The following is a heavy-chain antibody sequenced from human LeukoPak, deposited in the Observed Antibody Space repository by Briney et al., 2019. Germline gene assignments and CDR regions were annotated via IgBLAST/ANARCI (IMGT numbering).Heavy chain of an antibody. CDR1: GGTFSSYA. D-gene: IGHD2-15*01. CDR2: IIPIFGTA. V-gene: IGHV1-69*05. Sequence: ASVKVSCKASGGTFSSYAISWVRQAPGQGLEWMGGIIPIFGTANYAQKFQGRVTITTDESTSTAYMELSRLRSEDTAVYYCARASYDIVVVVAATPAPAFDIWGQGTMVTVSS. CDR3: ARASYDIVVVVAATPAPAFDI. J-gene: IGHJ3*02.